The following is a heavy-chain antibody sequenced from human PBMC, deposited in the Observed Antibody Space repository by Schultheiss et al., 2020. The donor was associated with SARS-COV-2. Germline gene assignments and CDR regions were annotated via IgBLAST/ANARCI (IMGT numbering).Heavy chain of an antibody. CDR3: ARDLQLVSYRGSEAFDI. CDR2: INWNGGST. D-gene: IGHD1-1*01. V-gene: IGHV3-20*04. Sequence: GGSLRLSCAASGFTFDDYGMSWVRQAPGKGLEWVSGINWNGGSTGYADSVKGRFTISRDNSKNTLYLQMNSLRAEDTAVYYCARDLQLVSYRGSEAFDIWGQGTMVTVSS. CDR1: GFTFDDYG. J-gene: IGHJ3*02.